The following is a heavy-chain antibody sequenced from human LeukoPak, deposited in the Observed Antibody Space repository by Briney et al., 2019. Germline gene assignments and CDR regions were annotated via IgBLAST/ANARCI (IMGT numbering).Heavy chain of an antibody. D-gene: IGHD3-22*01. CDR1: GDSVSSNSAG. Sequence: SQTLSLTCAISGDSVSSNSAGWNWIRQSPSRGLEWLGRTYYRSKWYNDYAVSVKSRITINPDTSKNQFSLQLNSVTPEDTAVYYCARGSGDSSGYYHTFDYWGQGTLVTVSS. CDR3: ARGSGDSSGYYHTFDY. J-gene: IGHJ4*02. CDR2: TYYRSKWYN. V-gene: IGHV6-1*01.